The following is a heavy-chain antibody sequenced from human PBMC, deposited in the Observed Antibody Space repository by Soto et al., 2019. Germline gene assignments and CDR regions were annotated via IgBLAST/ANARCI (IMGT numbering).Heavy chain of an antibody. CDR1: GFTVSSNY. CDR3: ARRPLNYDPFDY. Sequence: EVQLVESGGGLMQPGGSLRLSCAASGFTVSSNYMSWVRQAPGKGLEWVSVIYSSGFTDYAGSVKGRFTVSRDNFKNTLFLQMNSLRPEETAVYYCARRPLNYDPFDYWGQGTLVTVSA. CDR2: IYSSGFT. D-gene: IGHD3-3*01. J-gene: IGHJ4*02. V-gene: IGHV3-66*03.